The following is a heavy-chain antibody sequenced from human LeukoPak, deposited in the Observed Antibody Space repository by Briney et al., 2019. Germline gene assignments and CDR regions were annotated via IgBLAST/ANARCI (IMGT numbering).Heavy chain of an antibody. CDR2: IYYSGST. CDR3: ARYYYDSSGIDY. V-gene: IGHV4-39*07. Sequence: SETLSLTCTVSGGSISSSSYYWGWIRQPPGKGLVWIGSIYYSGSTYYNPSLKSRVTISVDTSKNQFSLKLSSVTAADTAVYYCARYYYDSSGIDYWGQGTLVTVSS. D-gene: IGHD3-22*01. J-gene: IGHJ4*02. CDR1: GGSISSSSYY.